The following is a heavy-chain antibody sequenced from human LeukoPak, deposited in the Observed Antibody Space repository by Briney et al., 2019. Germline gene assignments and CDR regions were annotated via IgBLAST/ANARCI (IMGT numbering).Heavy chain of an antibody. Sequence: GGSLRLSCAASGFTFDDYAMHWVRQAPGKGLEWVSGISWNSGSIAYADSVQGRFTISRDNAKKSLYLQMNSLRAEDTAVYYCARDAALGDFDWLLRYYYYMDVWGKGTTVTVSS. CDR1: GFTFDDYA. CDR2: ISWNSGSI. V-gene: IGHV3-9*01. J-gene: IGHJ6*03. D-gene: IGHD3-9*01. CDR3: ARDAALGDFDWLLRYYYYMDV.